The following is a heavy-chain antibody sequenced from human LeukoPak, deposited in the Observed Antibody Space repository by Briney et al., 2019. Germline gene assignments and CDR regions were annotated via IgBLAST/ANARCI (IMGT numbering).Heavy chain of an antibody. J-gene: IGHJ4*02. D-gene: IGHD5-12*01. CDR3: ARGNSDYDHDY. V-gene: IGHV3-33*01. CDR2: IWFDGSNK. Sequence: GGSLRLSCAASGFTFSNYGMHWVRQAPGKGLEWVAVIWFDGSNKYYADSVKGRFTISRDNSKSTLYLQLNSLRAEDTAVYYCARGNSDYDHDYWGQGTLVTVSS. CDR1: GFTFSNYG.